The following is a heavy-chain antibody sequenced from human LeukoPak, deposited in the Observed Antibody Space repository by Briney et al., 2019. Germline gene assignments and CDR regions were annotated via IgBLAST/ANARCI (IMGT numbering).Heavy chain of an antibody. CDR3: ARGLVVITKRAGEDYFDS. CDR1: GFTFSSYE. V-gene: IGHV3-48*03. Sequence: GGSLRLSCAASGFTFSSYEMNWVRQAPGKGLEWVSYISSSGSTIYYADSVKGRFTISRDNAKNSLYLQMNSLRAEDTAVYYCARGLVVITKRAGEDYFDSWGQGTLVTVSS. D-gene: IGHD3-22*01. J-gene: IGHJ4*02. CDR2: ISSSGSTI.